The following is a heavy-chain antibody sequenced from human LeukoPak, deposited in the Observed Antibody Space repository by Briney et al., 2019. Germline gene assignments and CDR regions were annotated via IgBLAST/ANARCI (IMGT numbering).Heavy chain of an antibody. Sequence: SETLSLTCTVSGGSISSSSYYWGWIRQPPGKGLEWIGRIYYSGSTYYNSSLKSRVTISVDTSKTQFSLKLSSVTAADTAVYYCARHAPITIFGVVTVFDYWGQGTLVTVSS. CDR3: ARHAPITIFGVVTVFDY. D-gene: IGHD3-3*01. CDR2: IYYSGST. CDR1: GGSISSSSYY. J-gene: IGHJ4*02. V-gene: IGHV4-39*01.